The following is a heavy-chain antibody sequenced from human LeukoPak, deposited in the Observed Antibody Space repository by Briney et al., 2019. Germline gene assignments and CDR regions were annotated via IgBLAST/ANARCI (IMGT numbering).Heavy chain of an antibody. CDR1: GGSITSYY. J-gene: IGHJ3*02. CDR3: ARRGIRSGNNAFDI. Sequence: SETLSLTCTVSGGSITSYYWSWIRQPAGKGLEWIGRIYTRGSTKYSPSLKSRVTLSVDTSKNQFSLRLRSVTAADTAVYYCARRGIRSGNNAFDIWGQGTMVTVSS. CDR2: IYTRGST. D-gene: IGHD3-10*01. V-gene: IGHV4-4*07.